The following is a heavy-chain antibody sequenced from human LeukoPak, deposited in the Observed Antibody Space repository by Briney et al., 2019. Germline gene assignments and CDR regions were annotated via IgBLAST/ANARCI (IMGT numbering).Heavy chain of an antibody. Sequence: GGSLRLSCAASGFTFSSYEMNWVRQAPGKGLEWVSYISSSGSTIYYADSAKGRFTISRDNAKNSLYLQMNSLRAEDTAVYYCARGMVRGEHDYWGQGTLVTVSS. CDR3: ARGMVRGEHDY. CDR1: GFTFSSYE. D-gene: IGHD3-10*01. J-gene: IGHJ4*02. V-gene: IGHV3-48*03. CDR2: ISSSGSTI.